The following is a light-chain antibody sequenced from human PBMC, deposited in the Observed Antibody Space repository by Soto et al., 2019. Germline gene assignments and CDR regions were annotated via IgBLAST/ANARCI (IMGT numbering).Light chain of an antibody. V-gene: IGLV2-14*01. CDR2: DVT. J-gene: IGLJ2*01. CDR3: SSYTSSSTYVV. CDR1: SSDVGGFEY. Sequence: QSALSQPASVSGSPGQSITISCTGTSSDVGGFEYVSWYQHQPGKAPKLIIYDVTKRPSGVSNRFSGSKSGNTASLTISGLQAEDEADYYCSSYTSSSTYVVFGGGTKLTVL.